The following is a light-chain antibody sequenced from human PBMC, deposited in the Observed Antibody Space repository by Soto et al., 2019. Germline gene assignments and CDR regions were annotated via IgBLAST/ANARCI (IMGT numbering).Light chain of an antibody. V-gene: IGKV1-39*01. CDR2: AAS. CDR3: QQSSNSPMYT. Sequence: DNQMTQSPSSLSASVGDRVTITCRASQSIAYYLNWFQQKPGKAPKLLIYAASSLQSGVPSRFSGSGSGTDFTLTISSLQPEDFATYYCQQSSNSPMYTFGQGTKLYVK. CDR1: QSIAYY. J-gene: IGKJ2*01.